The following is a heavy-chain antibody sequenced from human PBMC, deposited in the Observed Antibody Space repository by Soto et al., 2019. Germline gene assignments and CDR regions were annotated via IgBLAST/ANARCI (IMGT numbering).Heavy chain of an antibody. D-gene: IGHD6-19*01. CDR1: GFTFSNYG. J-gene: IGHJ5*02. Sequence: EVQLVESGGGFVQPGGSLRLFCAASGFTFSNYGMRWVRQAPGKGLEWISYTSPSSSTIFYADSVKGRFTISRDNAQNSLFLQMNSLRAEDTAVYYCARDPYQWESSGWFANWLDPWGQGTLVIVSS. CDR2: TSPSSSTI. V-gene: IGHV3-48*01. CDR3: ARDPYQWESSGWFANWLDP.